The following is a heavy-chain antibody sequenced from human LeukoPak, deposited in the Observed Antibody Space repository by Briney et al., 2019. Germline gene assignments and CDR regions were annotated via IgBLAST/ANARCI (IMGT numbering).Heavy chain of an antibody. V-gene: IGHV4-59*01. Sequence: SETLSLTCTVSDDSISSYYWSWIRQPPGKGLEWIGYVYYSGSTNYNPSLRSRVAIPVDTSKNQFSLRLTSMTAADTAVYCCARSLAAAAIGPGYDYWGQGTLVTVSS. CDR1: DDSISSYY. D-gene: IGHD6-13*01. CDR2: VYYSGST. J-gene: IGHJ4*02. CDR3: ARSLAAAAIGPGYDY.